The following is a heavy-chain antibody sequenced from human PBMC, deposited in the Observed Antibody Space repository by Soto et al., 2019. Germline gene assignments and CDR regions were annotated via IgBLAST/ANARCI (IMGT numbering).Heavy chain of an antibody. J-gene: IGHJ6*01. V-gene: IGHV1-69*06. CDR2: IIPIFGTA. CDR1: GGTFSSYA. Sequence: QVQLVQSGAEVKKPGSSVKVSCKASGGTFSSYAISWVRQAPGQGLEWMGGIIPIFGTANYAQKFQGRVTITADKSTSTAYKELSSLRYEDTAVYFCARSCSNPPRRSDYYYGMDVWGQGTTVNVSS. D-gene: IGHD2-15*01. CDR3: ARSCSNPPRRSDYYYGMDV.